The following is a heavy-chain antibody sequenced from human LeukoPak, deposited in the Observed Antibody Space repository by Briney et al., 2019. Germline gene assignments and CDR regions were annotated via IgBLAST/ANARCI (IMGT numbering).Heavy chain of an antibody. V-gene: IGHV3-13*01. Sequence: PGGSLRLSCAASGFTFSDYDMHWVRQATGKGLEWVSATGTAGDTYYTGSVKGRFTISRENAENSLYLQMNSLRAGDTAVYYCARVAKERVGGVYYFDYWGQGTLVTVSS. CDR2: TGTAGDT. J-gene: IGHJ4*02. CDR1: GFTFSDYD. CDR3: ARVAKERVGGVYYFDY. D-gene: IGHD1-1*01.